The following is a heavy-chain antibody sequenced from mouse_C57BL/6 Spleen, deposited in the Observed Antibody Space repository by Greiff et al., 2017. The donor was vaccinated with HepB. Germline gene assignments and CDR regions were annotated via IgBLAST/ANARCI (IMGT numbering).Heavy chain of an antibody. V-gene: IGHV1-61*01. CDR2: IYPSDSET. Sequence: QVQLQQPGAELVRPGSSVKLSCKASGYTFTSYWMDWVKQRPGQGLEWIGNIYPSDSETHYNQKFKDKATLTVEKSSSTAYMQLSSLTSEDSAVYYCARKEWYYGSSYYFDYWGQGTTLTVSS. J-gene: IGHJ2*01. D-gene: IGHD1-1*01. CDR1: GYTFTSYW. CDR3: ARKEWYYGSSYYFDY.